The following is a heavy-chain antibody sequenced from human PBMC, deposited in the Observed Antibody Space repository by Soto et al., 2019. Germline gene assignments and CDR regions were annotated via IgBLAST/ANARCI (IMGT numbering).Heavy chain of an antibody. CDR2: IRSKAYGGTT. D-gene: IGHD3-3*01. V-gene: IGHV3-49*04. Sequence: GSLRLSCTASGFTFSDSGMSWVRQAPGKGLDWVGFIRSKAYGGTTEYAASVKGRFTISRDDSKSIAYLQMNSLKTEDTAVYYCTRSHDDFWSGGDYNWFDPWGQGTLVTVSS. CDR3: TRSHDDFWSGGDYNWFDP. CDR1: GFTFSDSG. J-gene: IGHJ5*02.